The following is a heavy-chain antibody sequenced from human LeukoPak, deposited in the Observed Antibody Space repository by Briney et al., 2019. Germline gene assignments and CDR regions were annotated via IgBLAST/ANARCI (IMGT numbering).Heavy chain of an antibody. CDR2: ISYSGGST. Sequence: GGTLRLSCAASGFTFSSYGLSWVRQAPGKGLEWVSAISYSGGSTYYADSVKGRFTISRDNSKNMLYLQMNSLRAEDTAVYYCAKDASGTYPSDFDYWGQGTLVTVSS. D-gene: IGHD3-3*01. V-gene: IGHV3-23*01. CDR3: AKDASGTYPSDFDY. J-gene: IGHJ4*02. CDR1: GFTFSSYG.